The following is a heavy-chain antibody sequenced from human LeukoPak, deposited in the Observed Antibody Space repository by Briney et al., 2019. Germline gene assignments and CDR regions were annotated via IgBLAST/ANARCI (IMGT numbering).Heavy chain of an antibody. J-gene: IGHJ1*01. CDR3: ARSRIVGATTGYFQH. V-gene: IGHV4-31*03. CDR2: IYYSGST. D-gene: IGHD1-26*01. CDR1: GGSISSGGYY. Sequence: SETLSLTCTVSGGSISSGGYYWSWIRQHPGKGLEWIGYIYYSGSTYYNPSLKRRVTISVDTSKNQFSLKLSSVTAADTAVYYCARSRIVGATTGYFQHWGQGTLVTVSS.